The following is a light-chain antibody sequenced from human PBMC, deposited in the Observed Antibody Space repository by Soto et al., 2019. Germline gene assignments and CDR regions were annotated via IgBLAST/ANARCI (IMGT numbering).Light chain of an antibody. J-gene: IGLJ2*01. CDR2: EVS. CDR3: SSYTITSTVV. V-gene: IGLV2-18*02. CDR1: ITDVGSYNR. Sequence: QSALTQPPSVSGSPGQSVTISCTGTITDVGSYNRVSWYQQPPGAAPKLIISEVSNRPSGVPDRFSGSKSGNTASLTISGLQAEDEASYYCSSYTITSTVVFGGGTKLTVL.